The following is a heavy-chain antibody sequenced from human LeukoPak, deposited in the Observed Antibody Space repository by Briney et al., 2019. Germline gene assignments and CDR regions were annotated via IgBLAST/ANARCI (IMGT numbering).Heavy chain of an antibody. D-gene: IGHD6-19*01. CDR2: IYHSGST. Sequence: SETLSLTCTVPGGSISNGGYYWSWIRQPPGKGLEWIGYIYHSGSTYYNPSLKSRVTISVDRSKNQFSLKLSSVTAADTAVYYCARGSGEYSSGSSYNFDYWGQGTLVTVSS. J-gene: IGHJ4*02. CDR1: GGSISNGGYY. CDR3: ARGSGEYSSGSSYNFDY. V-gene: IGHV4-30-2*01.